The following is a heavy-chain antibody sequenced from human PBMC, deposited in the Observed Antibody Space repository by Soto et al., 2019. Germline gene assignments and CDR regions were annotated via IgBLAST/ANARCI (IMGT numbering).Heavy chain of an antibody. CDR3: ARGESKDYYYYMDV. CDR2: IYYSGST. Sequence: QVQLQESGPGLVKPSQTLSLTCTVSGGSISSGGYYWSWIRQHPGNGLEWIGYIYYSGSTYYNPSLKSRVTISVDTSKNQFSLKLSSVTAADTAVYYCARGESKDYYYYMDVWGKGTTVTVSS. CDR1: GGSISSGGYY. D-gene: IGHD1-26*01. J-gene: IGHJ6*03. V-gene: IGHV4-31*03.